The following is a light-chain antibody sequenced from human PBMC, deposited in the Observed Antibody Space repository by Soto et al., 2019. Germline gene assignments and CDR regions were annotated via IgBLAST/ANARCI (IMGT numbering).Light chain of an antibody. CDR3: QQFGYSLWT. CDR2: GAS. Sequence: EIVLTQSPGTLSLSPGERATLSCRASQSVSSSYLAWYQQKPGQAPRLLIYGASSRATGIPDRFSGSGSGTDFTLTISRLEPDDFAVYYCQQFGYSLWTFGQGTKVDI. CDR1: QSVSSSY. V-gene: IGKV3-20*01. J-gene: IGKJ1*01.